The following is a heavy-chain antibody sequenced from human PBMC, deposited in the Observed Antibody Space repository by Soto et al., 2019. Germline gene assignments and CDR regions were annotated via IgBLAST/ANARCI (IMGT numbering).Heavy chain of an antibody. J-gene: IGHJ5*02. V-gene: IGHV4-59*01. D-gene: IGHD4-17*01. CDR2: IYYSGST. CDR1: GGSISSYY. Sequence: SETLSLTCTVSGGSISSYYWSWIRQPPGKGLEWIGYIYYSGSTNYNPSLKSRVTISVDTSKNQFSLKLSSVTAADTAVYYCARDRFYGDYASNYFDPWGQGTLVTVSS. CDR3: ARDRFYGDYASNYFDP.